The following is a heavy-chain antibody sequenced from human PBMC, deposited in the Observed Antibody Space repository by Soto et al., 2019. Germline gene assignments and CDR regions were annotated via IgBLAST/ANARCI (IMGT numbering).Heavy chain of an antibody. J-gene: IGHJ4*02. D-gene: IGHD3-10*01. CDR1: GFSLSTSGVG. CDR3: AHFAYYGSASLDN. Sequence: QITLKESGPTLVKPTQTLTLTCPVSGFSLSTSGVGVAWIRQPPGKALEWLGIIYWDDDKRYSPSLKSRLTXTXDXXKNQVVLSMTNMQSVDTATYFCAHFAYYGSASLDNWGQGTLVSVSS. V-gene: IGHV2-5*02. CDR2: IYWDDDK.